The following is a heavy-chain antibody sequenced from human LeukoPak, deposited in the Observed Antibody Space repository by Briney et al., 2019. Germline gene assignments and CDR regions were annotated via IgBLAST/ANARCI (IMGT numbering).Heavy chain of an antibody. J-gene: IGHJ4*02. V-gene: IGHV3-74*01. CDR2: INSDGSST. CDR3: GGYSSSWYAFDY. Sequence: GGSLRLSCAASGFTFSSYWMHWVRQAPGKGLVWVSRINSDGSSTSYADSVKGRFTISRDNAKSSLYLQMNSLRAEDTAVYYCGGYSSSWYAFDYWGQGTLVTVSS. CDR1: GFTFSSYW. D-gene: IGHD6-13*01.